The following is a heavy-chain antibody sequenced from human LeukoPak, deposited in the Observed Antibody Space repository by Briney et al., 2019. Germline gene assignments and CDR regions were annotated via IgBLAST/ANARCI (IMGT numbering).Heavy chain of an antibody. CDR2: ISSSGSTI. D-gene: IGHD6-19*01. J-gene: IGHJ4*02. CDR3: ARDRLRAVATFDY. V-gene: IGHV3-11*01. Sequence: GGSLRLSCAASGFTFSDYYMSWIRQAPGKGLEWVSYISSSGSTIYYADSVEGRFTISRDNAKNSLYLQMNSLRAEDTAVYYCARDRLRAVATFDYWGQGTLVTVSS. CDR1: GFTFSDYY.